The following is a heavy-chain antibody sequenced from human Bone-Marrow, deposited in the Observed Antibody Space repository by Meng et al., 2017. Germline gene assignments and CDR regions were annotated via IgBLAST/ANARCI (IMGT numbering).Heavy chain of an antibody. CDR1: GFTFSSYA. CDR3: AREDSSGWYMGSYAFDI. D-gene: IGHD6-19*01. CDR2: ISYDGSNK. Sequence: LSLTCAASGFTFSSYAMHWVRQAPGKGLEWVAVISYDGSNKYYADSVKGRFTISRDNSKNTLYLQMNSLRAEDTAVCYCAREDSSGWYMGSYAFDIWGQGTMVTVSS. J-gene: IGHJ3*02. V-gene: IGHV3-30*01.